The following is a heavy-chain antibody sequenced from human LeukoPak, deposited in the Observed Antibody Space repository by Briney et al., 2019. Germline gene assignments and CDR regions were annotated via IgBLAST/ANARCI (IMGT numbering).Heavy chain of an antibody. CDR2: INPNNGDT. D-gene: IGHD3-16*01. V-gene: IGHV1-2*02. CDR3: ARDSIGGPLDFDY. Sequence: WASVKVSCKTSGYTFSDYHMHWVRQAPGQGLEWMGWINPNNGDTNYAQSFRGRVTMTRDTSIGTAFMELSGLRSGDTAIYFCARDSIGGPLDFDYWGQETLVSASS. J-gene: IGHJ4*02. CDR1: GYTFSDYH.